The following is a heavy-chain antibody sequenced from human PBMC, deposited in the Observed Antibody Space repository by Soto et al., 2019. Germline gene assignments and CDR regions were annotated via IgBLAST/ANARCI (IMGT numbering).Heavy chain of an antibody. D-gene: IGHD6-13*01. Sequence: HPGGSLRLSCAASGFTFSIYGMHWVRQAPGKGLEWVAVISYDGSNKYYADSVKGRFTISRDNSKNTLYLQMNSLRAEDTAVYYCAKDHFVAAAGRGSYYYAMDVWGQGTTVTVSS. CDR1: GFTFSIYG. V-gene: IGHV3-30*18. J-gene: IGHJ6*02. CDR2: ISYDGSNK. CDR3: AKDHFVAAAGRGSYYYAMDV.